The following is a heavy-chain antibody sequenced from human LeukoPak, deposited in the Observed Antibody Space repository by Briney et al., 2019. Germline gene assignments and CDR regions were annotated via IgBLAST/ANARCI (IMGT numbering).Heavy chain of an antibody. Sequence: PGGTLRLSCAASGFTFSSYSMNWVRQAPGKGLEWVSSISSSSSYIYYADSVKGRFTISRDNAKNSLYLQMNSLRAEDTAVYYCARGRRGYDEDWFDPWGQGTLVTVSS. CDR2: ISSSSSYI. D-gene: IGHD5-12*01. CDR3: ARGRRGYDEDWFDP. J-gene: IGHJ5*02. CDR1: GFTFSSYS. V-gene: IGHV3-21*01.